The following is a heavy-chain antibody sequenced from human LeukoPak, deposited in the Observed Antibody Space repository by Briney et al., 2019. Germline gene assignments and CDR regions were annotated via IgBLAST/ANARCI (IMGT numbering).Heavy chain of an antibody. CDR3: ARARAPDAFDI. V-gene: IGHV4-59*01. J-gene: IGHJ3*02. CDR1: GGSISSYY. CDR2: IYYSGST. Sequence: SETLSLXCTVSGGSISSYYWSWIRQPPGKGLEWIGYIYYSGSTNYNPSLKSRVTISVDTSKNQFSLKLSSVTAADTAVYYCARARAPDAFDIWGQGTMVTVSS.